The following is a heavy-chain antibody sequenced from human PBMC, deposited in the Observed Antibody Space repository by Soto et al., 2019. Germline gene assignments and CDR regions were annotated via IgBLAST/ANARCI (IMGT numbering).Heavy chain of an antibody. CDR1: GFTFSDSA. Sequence: GGSLRLSCVACGFTFSDSAMSWVRQAPGKGLEWVSVISGGRGDSTEYADSVKGRFSISRDNSRNTLYLQMSSLRADDTAVYYCAKAVGPTAPSSRVFDCWGQGILVTVSS. J-gene: IGHJ4*02. CDR2: ISGGRGDST. CDR3: AKAVGPTAPSSRVFDC. V-gene: IGHV3-23*01. D-gene: IGHD1-26*01.